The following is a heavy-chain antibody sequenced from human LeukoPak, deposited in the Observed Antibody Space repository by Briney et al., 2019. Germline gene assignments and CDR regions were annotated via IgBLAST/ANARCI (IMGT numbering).Heavy chain of an antibody. CDR1: GGSISSYY. V-gene: IGHV4-59*01. J-gene: IGHJ5*02. CDR2: IYYSGST. Sequence: SETLSLTCTVSGGSISSYYWSWIRQPPGKGLEWIGYIYYSGSTNYNPSLKSRVTISVDTSKNQFSLKLSSVTAADTAVYYCARLSPLYCSGTSCYAGRGVWFDPWGQGTLVTVSS. CDR3: ARLSPLYCSGTSCYAGRGVWFDP. D-gene: IGHD2-2*01.